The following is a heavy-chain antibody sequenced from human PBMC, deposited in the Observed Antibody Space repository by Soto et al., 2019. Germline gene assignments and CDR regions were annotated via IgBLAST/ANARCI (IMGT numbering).Heavy chain of an antibody. J-gene: IGHJ4*02. CDR1: GYGFTTYG. CDR3: ARGRYGDY. CDR2: ISAHNGNT. Sequence: QVHLVQSGAEVKKPGASVKVSCKGSGYGFTTYGINWVRQAPGQGLEWMAWISAHNGNTNYAQKLQGRVTVTRDTSTSTAYMELRILRSDDTAVYYCARGRYGDYWGQGALVTVSS. V-gene: IGHV1-18*01. D-gene: IGHD1-1*01.